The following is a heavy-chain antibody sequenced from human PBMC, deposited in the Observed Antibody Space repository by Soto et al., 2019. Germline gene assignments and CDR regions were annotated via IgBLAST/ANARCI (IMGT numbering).Heavy chain of an antibody. CDR3: ASHLRTTNGGGGYFDY. Sequence: QLQLQESGPGLVKPSETLSLTCFVSGGSISSNNYYWGWIRQPPGKGLEWIGRMSYSRSTYYNPSRTSRVTISVDTSKNQFSLKLTSVTAADTAVYYCASHLRTTNGGGGYFDYWGQGPLVTVSS. V-gene: IGHV4-39*01. CDR1: GGSISSNNYY. CDR2: MSYSRST. J-gene: IGHJ4*02. D-gene: IGHD3-16*01.